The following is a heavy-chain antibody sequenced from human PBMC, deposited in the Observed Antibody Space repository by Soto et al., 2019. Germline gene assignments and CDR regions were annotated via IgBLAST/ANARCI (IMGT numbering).Heavy chain of an antibody. Sequence: GGSLRLSCAASGFTFSNAWMNWVRQAPGKGLEWVGRIKTKTNAGTTDYAAPVKGRFTISRDDSKNTVYLQMSSLQTEDTAVYYCTTTYYNSTGYKPSWSAFDIWGQGTMVTVSS. V-gene: IGHV3-15*07. J-gene: IGHJ3*02. CDR1: GFTFSNAW. CDR2: IKTKTNAGTT. CDR3: TTTYYNSTGYKPSWSAFDI. D-gene: IGHD3-22*01.